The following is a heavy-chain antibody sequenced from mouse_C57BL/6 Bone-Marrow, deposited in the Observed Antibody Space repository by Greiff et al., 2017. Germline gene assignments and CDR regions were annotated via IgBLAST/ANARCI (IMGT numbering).Heavy chain of an antibody. J-gene: IGHJ4*01. CDR1: GYTFTGYD. D-gene: IGHD1-1*01. V-gene: IGHV1-85*01. CDR2: IYPRAGST. Sequence: VQLVESGPELVKPGASVKLSCKASGYTFTGYDINWVKQRPGQGLEWIGLIYPRAGSTKYNEKFTGKATLTVDTSSSTACMELHSLTSENAAVYCGARRAVVPYYYAMDYWGQGTSVTVSS. CDR3: ARRAVVPYYYAMDY.